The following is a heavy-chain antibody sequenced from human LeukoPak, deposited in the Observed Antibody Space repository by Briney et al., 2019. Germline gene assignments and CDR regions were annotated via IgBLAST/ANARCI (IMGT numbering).Heavy chain of an antibody. J-gene: IGHJ5*02. CDR3: ARGVTTGGSSFWFDP. D-gene: IGHD1-14*01. V-gene: IGHV4-61*02. CDR1: GGSINSGSYY. Sequence: PSETLSLTCTVSGGSINSGSYYCSWIRQPAGKGLEWIGRIYTSGSTNYNPSLKSRVTISVDTSKNQFSLKLSSVTAADTALYYCARGVTTGGSSFWFDPWGQGTLVTVSS. CDR2: IYTSGST.